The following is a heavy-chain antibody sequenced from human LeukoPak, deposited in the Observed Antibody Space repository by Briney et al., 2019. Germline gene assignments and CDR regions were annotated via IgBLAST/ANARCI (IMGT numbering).Heavy chain of an antibody. J-gene: IGHJ4*02. D-gene: IGHD1-26*01. CDR3: ARGWDRSAPTTPFDY. CDR2: ISSSSSYI. V-gene: IGHV3-21*01. CDR1: GFTSSSYS. Sequence: GGSLRLSCAASGFTSSSYSMNWVRQAPGKGLEWVSPISSSSSYIYYADSVKGRFTISRDNAKNSLYLQMNSLRAEDTAVYYCARGWDRSAPTTPFDYWGQGTLVTVSS.